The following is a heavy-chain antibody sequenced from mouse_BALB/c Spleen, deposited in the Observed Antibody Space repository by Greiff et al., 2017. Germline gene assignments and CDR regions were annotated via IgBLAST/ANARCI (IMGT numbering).Heavy chain of an antibody. CDR2: ISYSGST. CDR1: GYSITSDYA. J-gene: IGHJ4*01. CDR3: ARSGYYYGSSYDYAMDY. Sequence: VQLQQSGPGLVKPSQSLSLTCTVTGYSITSDYAWNWIRQFPGNKLEWMGYISYSGSTSYNPSLKSRISITRDTSKNQFFLQLNSVTTEDTATYYCARSGYYYGSSYDYAMDYWGQGTSVTVSS. D-gene: IGHD1-1*01. V-gene: IGHV3-2*02.